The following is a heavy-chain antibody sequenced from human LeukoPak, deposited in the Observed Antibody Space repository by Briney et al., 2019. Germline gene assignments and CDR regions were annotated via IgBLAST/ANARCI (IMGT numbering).Heavy chain of an antibody. Sequence: SSVKVSCKASGGTFSSYAISWVRQAPGQGLEWMRGIIPIFGTANYAQKFQGRVTITTDESTSTAYMELSSLRSEDTAVYYCARDARRGRYYDSSGYYTFDYWGQGTLVTVSS. CDR3: ARDARRGRYYDSSGYYTFDY. V-gene: IGHV1-69*05. CDR1: GGTFSSYA. J-gene: IGHJ4*02. D-gene: IGHD3-22*01. CDR2: IIPIFGTA.